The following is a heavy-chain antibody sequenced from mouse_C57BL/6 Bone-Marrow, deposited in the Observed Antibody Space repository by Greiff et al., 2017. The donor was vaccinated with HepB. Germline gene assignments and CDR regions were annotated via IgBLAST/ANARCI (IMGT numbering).Heavy chain of an antibody. Sequence: VQLQQPGAELVKPGASVKLSCKASGYTFTSYWMQWVKQRPGQGLEWIGEIDPSDSYTNYNQKFKGKATLTVDTSSSTAYMQLSSLTSEDSAVYYCARCGAWFAYGGQGTLVTVSA. J-gene: IGHJ3*01. CDR2: IDPSDSYT. CDR3: ARCGAWFAY. CDR1: GYTFTSYW. V-gene: IGHV1-50*01.